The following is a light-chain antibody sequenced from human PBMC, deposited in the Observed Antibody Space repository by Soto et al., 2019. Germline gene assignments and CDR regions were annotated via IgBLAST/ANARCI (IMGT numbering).Light chain of an antibody. CDR3: QQWSRWPRET. V-gene: IGKV3-11*01. CDR1: QSVNNY. Sequence: EIVMTQSPATLSVSPGERATLSCRASQSVNNYLAWYQQKPGQAPRLLIYEASNRVPGIPARFSGSGSGTDFTLTITSLEPEDFAVYFCQQWSRWPRETFGPGTKVDI. CDR2: EAS. J-gene: IGKJ3*01.